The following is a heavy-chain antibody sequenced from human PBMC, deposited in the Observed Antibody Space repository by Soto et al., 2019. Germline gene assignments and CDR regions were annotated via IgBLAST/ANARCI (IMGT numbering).Heavy chain of an antibody. V-gene: IGHV3-23*01. Sequence: EVQLLESGGALVQPGGSLRLSCEASGFTFSSYSMTWVRQAPGKGLEWISAFHASENRAYYADSVKGRFTSSRDISRNTLYLQMNSLTGEDTATNSWANDGRRQLAEGMARWGRGTRVTVSS. CDR3: ANDGRRQLAEGMAR. CDR2: FHASENRA. CDR1: GFTFSSYS. D-gene: IGHD2-8*01. J-gene: IGHJ4*02.